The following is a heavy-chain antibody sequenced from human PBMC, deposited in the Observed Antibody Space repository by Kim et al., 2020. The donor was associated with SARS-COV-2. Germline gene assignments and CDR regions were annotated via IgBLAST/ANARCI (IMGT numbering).Heavy chain of an antibody. Sequence: GGSLRLSCAASGFTFSSYAMHWVRQAPGKGLEWVAVISYDGSNKYYADSVKGRFTISRDNSKNTLYLQMNSLRAEDTAVYYCAPLGATVTTHYGYWGQGTLVTVSS. CDR1: GFTFSSYA. D-gene: IGHD4-17*01. CDR2: ISYDGSNK. J-gene: IGHJ4*02. CDR3: APLGATVTTHYGY. V-gene: IGHV3-30*04.